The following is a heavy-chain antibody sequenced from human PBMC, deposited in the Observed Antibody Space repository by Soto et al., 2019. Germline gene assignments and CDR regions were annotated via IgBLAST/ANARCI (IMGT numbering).Heavy chain of an antibody. CDR2: INPSGGST. V-gene: IGHV1-46*01. J-gene: IGHJ4*02. CDR3: ARILSSDYSDSSGSDY. Sequence: QVQLVQSGAEVKKPGASVKVSCKASGYTFTSYYMHWVRQAPGQGLEWMGIINPSGGSTSYAQKCQGRVTMTRDTSTSTVYMELSSLRSEDTAVYYCARILSSDYSDSSGSDYWGQGTLVTVSS. CDR1: GYTFTSYY. D-gene: IGHD3-22*01.